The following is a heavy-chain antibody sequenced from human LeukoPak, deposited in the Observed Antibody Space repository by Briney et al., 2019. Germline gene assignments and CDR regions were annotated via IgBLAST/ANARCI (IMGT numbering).Heavy chain of an antibody. CDR3: ARHSATYGSGA. Sequence: SETLSLTCTVSGASMNTYYCTWIRQFPGNGLEWIGYISSTGSTNYNPSLKSRVTISLDTSKSQFSLELSSVTATDTAMYYCARHSATYGSGAWGQGTLVTVSS. V-gene: IGHV4-59*08. CDR1: GASMNTYY. CDR2: ISSTGST. D-gene: IGHD6-25*01. J-gene: IGHJ5*02.